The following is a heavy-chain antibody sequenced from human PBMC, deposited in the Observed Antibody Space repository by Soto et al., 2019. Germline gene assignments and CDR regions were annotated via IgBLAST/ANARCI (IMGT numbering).Heavy chain of an antibody. CDR2: VDWNGGNA. CDR1: GFTFDDFA. CDR3: AKAARLVSGWFEP. J-gene: IGHJ5*02. V-gene: IGHV3-9*01. Sequence: EVQLVESGGGLVQPGRSLRLSCAASGFTFDDFALHWVRRAPGKGLEWVSGVDWNGGNAAYANSVKGRFTVSRDSAKNTLDLDLSSVRQDDAALYYGAKAARLVSGWFEPGGQGTLVPVSS. D-gene: IGHD6-19*01.